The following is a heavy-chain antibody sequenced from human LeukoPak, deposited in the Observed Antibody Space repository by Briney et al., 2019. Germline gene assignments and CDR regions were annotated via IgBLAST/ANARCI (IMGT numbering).Heavy chain of an antibody. Sequence: GGSLRLSCVGSGFTFRSHAMSWVRQAPGKGLEFVSGIYENGGTTYYADSVKGRFSISRDNSKNTLYLQMDSLRGEDTAVYYCAKDFRIGYSAHFDYWGQGTRVTVSS. CDR3: AKDFRIGYSAHFDY. D-gene: IGHD2-21*01. CDR1: GFTFRSHA. CDR2: IYENGGTT. V-gene: IGHV3-23*01. J-gene: IGHJ4*02.